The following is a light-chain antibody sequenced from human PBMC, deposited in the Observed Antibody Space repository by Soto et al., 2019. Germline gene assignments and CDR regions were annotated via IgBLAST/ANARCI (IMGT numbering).Light chain of an antibody. V-gene: IGKV3-11*01. CDR2: YTS. Sequence: EIVLTQSPATLSSSPGETATLSCRASQYVGTRLAWYQHKPGQAPRLLIYYTSNRATGIPARFSGSGSGTDFTLTISSLAPEDFATYYCHQRQSWPRTFGQGTKVEIK. CDR1: QYVGTR. J-gene: IGKJ1*01. CDR3: HQRQSWPRT.